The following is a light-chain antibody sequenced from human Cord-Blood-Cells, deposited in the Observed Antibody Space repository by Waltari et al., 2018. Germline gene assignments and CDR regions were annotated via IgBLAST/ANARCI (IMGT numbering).Light chain of an antibody. CDR3: QSYDSSNQV. CDR1: SGSIASKY. V-gene: IGLV6-57*01. CDR2: EDN. Sequence: NFMLTQPHSVSESPGKTVTISCTRSSGSIASKYVQWYQQRPGSSPTTVIYEDNQRPSGVPDRFSGSIDSSSNSASLTIYGLKTEDEADYYCQSYDSSNQVFGGGIKLTVL. J-gene: IGLJ3*02.